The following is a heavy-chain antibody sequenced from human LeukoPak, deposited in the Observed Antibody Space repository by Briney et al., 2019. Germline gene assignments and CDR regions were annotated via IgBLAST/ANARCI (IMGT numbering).Heavy chain of an antibody. Sequence: GGSLRLSCAASGFTFSSYAMSWVRQAPGKGLEWVSAISGSGGSTYYADSVKGRFTISRDNSMNTLYLLVNSLRAEDTAVYFCAKPLGIRYNYYIDVWGKGTTVTVSS. CDR2: ISGSGGST. J-gene: IGHJ6*03. D-gene: IGHD1-14*01. V-gene: IGHV3-23*01. CDR1: GFTFSSYA. CDR3: AKPLGIRYNYYIDV.